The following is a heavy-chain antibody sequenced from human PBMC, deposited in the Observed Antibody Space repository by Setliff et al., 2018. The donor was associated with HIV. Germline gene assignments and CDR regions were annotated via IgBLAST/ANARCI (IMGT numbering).Heavy chain of an antibody. CDR3: GRDGDGYNYNYYYGMDV. Sequence: PSETLSLTCTVSGGSISSGDYYWTWVRQPPGKGLEWIGYIYYSGNTYYNPSLKSRVTISVDTSKNQFSMKMSSVTAADTAVYYCGRDGDGYNYNYYYGMDVWGQGTTVTVSS. D-gene: IGHD5-12*01. CDR1: GGSISSGDYY. V-gene: IGHV4-30-4*08. CDR2: IYYSGNT. J-gene: IGHJ6*02.